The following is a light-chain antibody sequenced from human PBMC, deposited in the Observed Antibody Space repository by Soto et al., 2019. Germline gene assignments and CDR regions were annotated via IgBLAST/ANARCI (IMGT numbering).Light chain of an antibody. J-gene: IGLJ1*01. CDR1: ISDVGGYNY. CDR3: SSYTSSSTYV. Sequence: QSVLTQPASVSGSPGQSITISCTGTISDVGGYNYVSWYQQHPGKAPKLMIYDVSNRPSGVSNRFSGSKSSNTASLTISGLQAEDEADYYCSSYTSSSTYVFGTGTKVTVL. V-gene: IGLV2-14*03. CDR2: DVS.